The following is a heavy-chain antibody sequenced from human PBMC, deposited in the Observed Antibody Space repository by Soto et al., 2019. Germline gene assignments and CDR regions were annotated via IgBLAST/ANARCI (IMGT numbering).Heavy chain of an antibody. V-gene: IGHV3-30*03. D-gene: IGHD6-19*01. CDR2: ISYDGGNK. J-gene: IGHJ4*02. CDR3: VGSGWYYFDY. CDR1: RFTFSSYG. Sequence: QVQLVESGGGVVQPGRSLRLSCAASRFTFSSYGMHWVRQAPGKGLEWVAVISYDGGNKYYADSVKGRFTISRDNSKNTLYLQMNSLRAEDTAVYYCVGSGWYYFDYWGQGTLVTVSS.